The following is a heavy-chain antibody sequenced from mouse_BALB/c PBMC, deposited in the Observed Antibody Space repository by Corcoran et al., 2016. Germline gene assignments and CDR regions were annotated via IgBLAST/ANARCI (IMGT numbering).Heavy chain of an antibody. V-gene: IGHV1S136*01. CDR1: GYTFTSYV. Sequence: EVQLQQSGHELVKHGASVQMSCKASGYTFTSYVMHWVKQKPGQGLEWIGYINPYNDGTKYNEKFKGKATLTYDKSYSTAYMELSSLSSEDSAVYYCARLYPGLAMDYWGQGTSVTVSS. J-gene: IGHJ4*01. CDR2: INPYNDGT. CDR3: ARLYPGLAMDY.